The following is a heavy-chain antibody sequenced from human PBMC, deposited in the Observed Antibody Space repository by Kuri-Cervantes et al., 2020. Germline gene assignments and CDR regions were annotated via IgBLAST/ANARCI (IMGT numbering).Heavy chain of an antibody. CDR3: AKFLEWLSSFDC. CDR2: INPNSGGT. CDR1: GYTFTSYY. V-gene: IGHV1-2*04. J-gene: IGHJ4*02. D-gene: IGHD3-3*01. Sequence: ASVKVSCKASGYTFTSYYMHWVRQAPGQGLKWMGWINPNSGGTNYAQKFQGWVTMTRDTSISTAYMELSRLRSDDTAVYYCAKFLEWLSSFDCWGQGTLVTVSS.